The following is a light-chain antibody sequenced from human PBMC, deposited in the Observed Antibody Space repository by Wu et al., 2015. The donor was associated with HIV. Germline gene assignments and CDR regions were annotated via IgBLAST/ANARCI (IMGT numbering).Light chain of an antibody. CDR1: QNINNF. CDR2: AAS. CDR3: QESSSIPPA. V-gene: IGKV1-39*01. Sequence: DIQMTQSPSSLSASVGARVTITCRASQNINNFLNWYQQRPGKAPELLISAASNLQSGAPPRFSGSGSGTHFTLTIDSLQPEDFATYFCQESSSIPPAFGQGTRV. J-gene: IGKJ5*01.